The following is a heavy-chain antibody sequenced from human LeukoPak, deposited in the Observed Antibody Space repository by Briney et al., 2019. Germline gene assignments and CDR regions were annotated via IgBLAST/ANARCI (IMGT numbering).Heavy chain of an antibody. CDR2: IDYSGNP. CDR1: GGSISSSSYY. D-gene: IGHD3-22*01. Sequence: SETLSLTCAVSGGSISSSSYYWGWIRQPPGKGLEWIGSIDYSGNPCYRPSLKSRATISVDTSKRQVSLKLSSVTAADTAVYYCARETNDYFDSSAYMDVWGQGTTVTVSS. V-gene: IGHV4-39*07. CDR3: ARETNDYFDSSAYMDV. J-gene: IGHJ6*03.